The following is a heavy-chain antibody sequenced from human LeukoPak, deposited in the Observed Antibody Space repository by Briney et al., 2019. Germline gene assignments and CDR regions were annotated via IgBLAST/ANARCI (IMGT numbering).Heavy chain of an antibody. J-gene: IGHJ4*02. CDR3: ARDPRPSYESGGYYYPGDY. D-gene: IGHD3-22*01. CDR2: INPSGGST. V-gene: IGHV1-46*01. Sequence: ASVKVSCKASGYTFTSYYMHWVRQAPGQGLEWMAIINPSGGSTSYAQKFQGRVTMTRDTSTSTVCMELSSLRSEDTAVYYCARDPRPSYESGGYYYPGDYWGQGTLVTVSS. CDR1: GYTFTSYY.